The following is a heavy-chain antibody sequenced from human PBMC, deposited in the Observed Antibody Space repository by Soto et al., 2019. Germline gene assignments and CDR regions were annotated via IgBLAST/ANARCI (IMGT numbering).Heavy chain of an antibody. D-gene: IGHD5-18*01. CDR2: IYYSGST. CDR1: GGSISSSSYY. Sequence: PSETLSLTCTVSGGSISSSSYYWGWIRQPPGKGLEWIGSIYYSGSTYYNPSLKSRVTISVDTSKNQFSLKLSSVTAADTAVYYCARHARGYSYGEVYYYYYGMDVWGQGTTVTVSS. V-gene: IGHV4-39*01. CDR3: ARHARGYSYGEVYYYYYGMDV. J-gene: IGHJ6*02.